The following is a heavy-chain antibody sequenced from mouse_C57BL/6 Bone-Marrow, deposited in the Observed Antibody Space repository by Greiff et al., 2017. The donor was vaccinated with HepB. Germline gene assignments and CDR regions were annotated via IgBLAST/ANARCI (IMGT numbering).Heavy chain of an antibody. V-gene: IGHV1-50*01. CDR3: ARCDY. Sequence: QVQLQQPGAELVKPGASVKLSCKASGYTFTSYWMQWVKQRPGQGLEWIGEIDPSDSYTNYNQKFKGKATLTVDTSSSTAYMQLSSLTSEDSAVYYCARCDYWGQGTLVTVSA. CDR2: IDPSDSYT. CDR1: GYTFTSYW. J-gene: IGHJ3*01.